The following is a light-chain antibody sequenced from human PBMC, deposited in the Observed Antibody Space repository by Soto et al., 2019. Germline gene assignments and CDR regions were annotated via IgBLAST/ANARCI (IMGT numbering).Light chain of an antibody. CDR1: QSVLYSSNNKNY. CDR3: QQYYSTPRT. J-gene: IGKJ2*01. Sequence: DIVMTQSPDSLAVSLGERATINCKSSQSVLYSSNNKNYLAWYQQKPGQPPKLLIYWASTRESGVPDRFSGSGSGTDFPLTISSLQAEDVAVYYCQQYYSTPRTFGQVNKLEIK. CDR2: WAS. V-gene: IGKV4-1*01.